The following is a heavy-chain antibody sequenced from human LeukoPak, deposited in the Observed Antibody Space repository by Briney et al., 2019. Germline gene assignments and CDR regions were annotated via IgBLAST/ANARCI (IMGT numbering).Heavy chain of an antibody. CDR3: ARDHNWGPDY. Sequence: GASVKVSCQALGYTFTDHYFHWLRQAPGQGIEWTGWIHPGRGDTNIAQKFQGRVSLTRDMSISTAYMELSRLTPDDTAVYYCARDHNWGPDYWGQGTLVSVSS. J-gene: IGHJ4*02. D-gene: IGHD7-27*01. V-gene: IGHV1-2*02. CDR1: GYTFTDHY. CDR2: IHPGRGDT.